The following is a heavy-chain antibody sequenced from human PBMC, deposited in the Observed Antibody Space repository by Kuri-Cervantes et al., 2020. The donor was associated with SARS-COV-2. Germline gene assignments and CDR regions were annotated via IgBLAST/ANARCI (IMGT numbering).Heavy chain of an antibody. CDR3: ASQGVGAHRGQDY. CDR1: GFTFSSYS. CDR2: IYYSGST. J-gene: IGHJ4*02. V-gene: IGHV4-59*12. Sequence: GSLRLSCAASGFTFSSYSMNWIRQPPGKGLEWIGYIYYSGSTNYNPSLKSRVTISVDTSKNQFSLKLSSVTAADTAVYYCASQGVGAHRGQDYWGQGTLVTVSS. D-gene: IGHD1-26*01.